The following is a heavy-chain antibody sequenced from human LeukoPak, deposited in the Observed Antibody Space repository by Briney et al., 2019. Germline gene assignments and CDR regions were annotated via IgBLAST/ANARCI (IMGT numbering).Heavy chain of an antibody. Sequence: ASVRVSCKASGYTFTSYDINWVRQATGQGLEWMGWMNPNSGNTGYAQKFQGRVTITRNTSISTAYMELSSLRSEDTAVYYCARGQSQAYAFDIWGQGTMVTVSS. CDR2: MNPNSGNT. CDR3: ARGQSQAYAFDI. D-gene: IGHD6-19*01. V-gene: IGHV1-8*03. J-gene: IGHJ3*02. CDR1: GYTFTSYD.